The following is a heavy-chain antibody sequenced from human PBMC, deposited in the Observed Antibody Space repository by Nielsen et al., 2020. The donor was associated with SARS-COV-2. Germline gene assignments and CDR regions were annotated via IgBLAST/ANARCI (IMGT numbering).Heavy chain of an antibody. Sequence: GESLKISCVASGFTFSAYWMNWVRQAPGKGLELVANIKDDGSARYYVDSVKGRFTISKDNAKNSLYLQMHNLRAEDTAVYFCASPNWVDPISKWGPGTPVTVSA. CDR3: ASPNWVDPISK. D-gene: IGHD1-1*01. CDR1: GFTFSAYW. CDR2: IKDDGSAR. V-gene: IGHV3-7*01. J-gene: IGHJ4*02.